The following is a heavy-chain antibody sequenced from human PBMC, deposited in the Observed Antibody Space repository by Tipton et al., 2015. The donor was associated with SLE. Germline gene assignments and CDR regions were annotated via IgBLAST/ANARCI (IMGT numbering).Heavy chain of an antibody. Sequence: TLSLTCTVSGGSISSYYWSWIRQPPGKGLEWIGYIYTSGSTNYNPSLKSRVTISVDTSKNQFSLKLSSVTAADMAVYYCARGGGSFPGYYVDYWGQGTLVTVSS. CDR1: GGSISSYY. J-gene: IGHJ4*02. CDR2: IYTSGST. CDR3: ARGGGSFPGYYVDY. V-gene: IGHV4-4*08. D-gene: IGHD1-26*01.